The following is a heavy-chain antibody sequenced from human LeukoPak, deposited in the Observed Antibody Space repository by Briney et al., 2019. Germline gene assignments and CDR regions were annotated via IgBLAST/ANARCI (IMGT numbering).Heavy chain of an antibody. J-gene: IGHJ3*02. CDR2: INGSGGST. D-gene: IGHD3-10*01. CDR1: GFTFSSYA. Sequence: GGSLRLSCAASGFTFSSYAMGWVRQAPGKGLEWVSGINGSGGSTYYADSVKGRFTISRDNSKNTLYLQMNSLRAEDTAVYYCARYTMVRGADIWGQGTMVTVSS. V-gene: IGHV3-23*01. CDR3: ARYTMVRGADI.